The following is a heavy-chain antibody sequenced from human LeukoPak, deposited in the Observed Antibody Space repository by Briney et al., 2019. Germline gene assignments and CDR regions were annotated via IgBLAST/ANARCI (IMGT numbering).Heavy chain of an antibody. Sequence: SETLSLTCAVSGGSISSSNWWSWVRQPPGKGLEWIGEIYHSGSNNYNPSLKSRVTISVDKSKNQFSLKLSSVTAADTAVYYCARDPLTEELPIDYWGQGTLVTVSS. CDR3: ARDPLTEELPIDY. CDR1: GGSISSSNW. CDR2: IYHSGSN. D-gene: IGHD1-7*01. V-gene: IGHV4-4*02. J-gene: IGHJ4*02.